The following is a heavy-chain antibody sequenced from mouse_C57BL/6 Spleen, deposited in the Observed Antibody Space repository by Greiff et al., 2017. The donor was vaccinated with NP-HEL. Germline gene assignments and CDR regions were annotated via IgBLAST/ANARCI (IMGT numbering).Heavy chain of an antibody. J-gene: IGHJ4*01. CDR1: GFTFSSYG. Sequence: DVHLVESGGDLVKPGGSLKLSCAASGFTFSSYGMSWVRQTPDKRLEWVATISSGGSYTYYPDSVKGRFTISRDNAKNTLYLQMSSLKSEDTAMYYCARHPSYGSSLYYYAMDYWGQGTSVTVSS. CDR2: ISSGGSYT. D-gene: IGHD1-1*01. CDR3: ARHPSYGSSLYYYAMDY. V-gene: IGHV5-6*01.